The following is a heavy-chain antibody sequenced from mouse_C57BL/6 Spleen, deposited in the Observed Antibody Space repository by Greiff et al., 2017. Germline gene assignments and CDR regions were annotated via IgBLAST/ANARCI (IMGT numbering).Heavy chain of an antibody. CDR3: DRYGLEYSDFDY. Sequence: VKLQESGPGLVAPSQSLSITCTVSGFSFTSYGVHWVRQPPGQGLEWLVVIWSDGSTTYNSALKSSLSISKDNSKSQVILKMNSLQTDDTAMYYCDRYGLEYSDFDYWGQGTTLTVSS. CDR2: IWSDGST. D-gene: IGHD2-2*01. J-gene: IGHJ2*01. CDR1: GFSFTSYG. V-gene: IGHV2-6*03.